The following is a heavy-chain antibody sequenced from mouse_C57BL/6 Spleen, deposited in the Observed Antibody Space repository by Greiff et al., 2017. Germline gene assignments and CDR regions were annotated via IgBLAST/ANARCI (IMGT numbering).Heavy chain of an antibody. CDR3: ASLLSYFDY. D-gene: IGHD6-1*01. Sequence: EVMLVESGGGLVKPGGSLKLSCAASGFTFSDYGMHWVRQAPEKGLEWVAYISSGSSTIYYADTVKGRFTISRDNAKNTLFLKMTSLRSEDTAMYYCASLLSYFDYWGQGTTLTVSS. CDR1: GFTFSDYG. J-gene: IGHJ2*01. V-gene: IGHV5-17*01. CDR2: ISSGSSTI.